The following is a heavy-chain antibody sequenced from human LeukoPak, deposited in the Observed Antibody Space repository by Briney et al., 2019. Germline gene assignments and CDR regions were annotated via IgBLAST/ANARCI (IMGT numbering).Heavy chain of an antibody. D-gene: IGHD6-6*01. V-gene: IGHV3-7*03. CDR1: RFTFSSYW. J-gene: IGHJ4*02. CDR2: IEKDGSKK. CDR3: ARDGRYAGSSSY. Sequence: GGSLRLFCAASRFTFSSYWMSWVRQAPERGLEWVANIEKDGSKKNYVDSVKGRFTISRDNAKNSLFLQMNSLRAEDTAVYYCARDGRYAGSSSYWGQGTLVTVSS.